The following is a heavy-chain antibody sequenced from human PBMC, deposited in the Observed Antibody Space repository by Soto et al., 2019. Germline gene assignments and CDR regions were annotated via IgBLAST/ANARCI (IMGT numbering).Heavy chain of an antibody. J-gene: IGHJ4*02. CDR1: GFTFSSYG. V-gene: IGHV3-23*01. CDR3: AKEGASSWYFFDY. Sequence: GGSLRLSCAASGFTFSSYGMHWVRQPPGKGLEWVSTISGSGGGAYYADSVKGRFTISRDNSKNTLYLQMNSLRAEDTAIYYCAKEGASSWYFFDYWGQGTLVTVSS. D-gene: IGHD6-13*01. CDR2: ISGSGGGA.